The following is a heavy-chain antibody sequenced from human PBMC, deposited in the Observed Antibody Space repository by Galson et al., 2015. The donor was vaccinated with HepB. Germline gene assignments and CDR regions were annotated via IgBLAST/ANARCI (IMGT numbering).Heavy chain of an antibody. D-gene: IGHD3-9*01. J-gene: IGHJ2*01. CDR3: ARYKEEAYDILPGFYRDWNFDV. CDR2: ISTYSGYT. V-gene: IGHV1-18*01. Sequence: SVKVSCKASGYTFVSYGFSWVRQAPGQGLEWMGCISTYSGYTNHAQKFQGRITMTTDTSTSTAYMELRSLRSDDTAVYYCARYKEEAYDILPGFYRDWNFDVWGRGTLVTVSS. CDR1: GYTFVSYG.